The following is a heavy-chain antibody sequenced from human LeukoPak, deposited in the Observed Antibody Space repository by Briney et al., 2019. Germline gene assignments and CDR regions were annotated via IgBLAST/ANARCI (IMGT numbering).Heavy chain of an antibody. J-gene: IGHJ4*02. V-gene: IGHV3-74*01. D-gene: IGHD3-3*01. Sequence: GGSLRLSCAASVFTFTNYWIHWVRQAPGKGLMWVSRIKSDGVTTNYADSVKGRFTISRDNAKNTVYLQMNSLRAEDTAVYFCARGMFHGYCTDYWGQGTWVPVSS. CDR2: IKSDGVTT. CDR1: VFTFTNYW. CDR3: ARGMFHGYCTDY.